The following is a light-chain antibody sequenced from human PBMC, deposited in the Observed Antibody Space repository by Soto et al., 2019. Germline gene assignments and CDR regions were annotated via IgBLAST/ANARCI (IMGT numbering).Light chain of an antibody. CDR2: GAS. Sequence: EIVMTQSPATLSVSPGERATLSCRASQSVSSNLAWYQQKPGQAPRLLIYGASPRATGIPARFSGSGSGTECTLTISSRQSEDFAVYYCQQYKNWPLTFGGGTKVEIK. J-gene: IGKJ4*01. CDR1: QSVSSN. CDR3: QQYKNWPLT. V-gene: IGKV3-15*01.